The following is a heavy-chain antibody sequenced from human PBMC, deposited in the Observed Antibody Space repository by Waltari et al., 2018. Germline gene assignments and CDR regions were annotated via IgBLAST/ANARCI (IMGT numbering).Heavy chain of an antibody. Sequence: EVQLVESGGGLVQPGGSLRLSCAASGFTFSSYWMHWVRQAPGKGLVWVSRINSDGRSTSYADSVKGRFTISRDNAKNTLYLQMNSLRAEDTAVYYCAREGIAAAGTWYYYYMDVWGKGTTVTISS. J-gene: IGHJ6*03. CDR2: INSDGRST. CDR3: AREGIAAAGTWYYYYMDV. CDR1: GFTFSSYW. V-gene: IGHV3-74*01. D-gene: IGHD6-13*01.